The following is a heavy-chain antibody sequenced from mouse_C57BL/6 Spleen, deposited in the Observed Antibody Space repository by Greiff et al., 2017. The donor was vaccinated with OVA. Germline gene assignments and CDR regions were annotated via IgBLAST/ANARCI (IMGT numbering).Heavy chain of an antibody. CDR3: ARTVAPYAIDY. CDR2: IWTGGGT. Sequence: VQLVESGPGLVAPSQSLSITCTVSGFSFTSYAISWVRQPPGKGLEWLGVIWTGGGTNYNSALKSRLIISRDNSKSQVFVKMNSLQTEDTARYYCARTVAPYAIDYWGQGTSVTVSS. CDR1: GFSFTSYA. D-gene: IGHD1-1*01. V-gene: IGHV2-9-1*01. J-gene: IGHJ4*01.